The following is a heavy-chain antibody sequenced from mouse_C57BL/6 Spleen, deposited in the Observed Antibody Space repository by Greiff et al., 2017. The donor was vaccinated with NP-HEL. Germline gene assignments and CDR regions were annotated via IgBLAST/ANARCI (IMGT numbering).Heavy chain of an antibody. CDR2: IDPEDGET. Sequence: DVKLQESGAELVKPGASVKLSCTASGFNIKDYYMHWVKQRTEQGLEWIGRIDPEDGETKYAPKFQGKATITADTSSNTAYLQLSSLTSEDTAVYYCARSYGSSYWYFDVWGTGTTVTVSS. D-gene: IGHD1-1*01. J-gene: IGHJ1*03. CDR3: ARSYGSSYWYFDV. CDR1: GFNIKDYY. V-gene: IGHV14-2*01.